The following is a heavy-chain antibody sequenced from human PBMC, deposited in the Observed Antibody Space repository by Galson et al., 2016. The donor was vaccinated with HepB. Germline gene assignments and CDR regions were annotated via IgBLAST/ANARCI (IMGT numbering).Heavy chain of an antibody. V-gene: IGHV2-5*01. D-gene: IGHD3-9*01. CDR2: IYWYDDK. J-gene: IGHJ4*02. CDR3: AHSFFSILTCPFDS. CDR1: GFSLSDGGEC. Sequence: PALVKPTQTLTLTCTFSGFSLSDGGECVGWVRQSPGRALEWLALIYWYDDKRYSPSLRDRLAITKDISKNQVVLTMTNMDPVDTGTYYGAHSFFSILTCPFDSWGQGALVAVSS.